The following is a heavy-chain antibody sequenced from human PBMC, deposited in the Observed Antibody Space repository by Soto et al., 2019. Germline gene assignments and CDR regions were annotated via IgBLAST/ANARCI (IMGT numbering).Heavy chain of an antibody. CDR3: AKWRGSYDSSGYSDQYFDS. CDR2: ISGSGGTT. CDR1: GFTFNNYA. J-gene: IGHJ4*02. V-gene: IGHV3-23*01. D-gene: IGHD3-22*01. Sequence: EVQLLESGGGLVQPGGSLRLSCAASGFTFNNYAMTWVRQAPGKGLEWVSAISGSGGTTYYADSVKGRFTISRDNSKNPLYLQMSSLRDEDTAVYYCAKWRGSYDSSGYSDQYFDSRGQGTLVTVSS.